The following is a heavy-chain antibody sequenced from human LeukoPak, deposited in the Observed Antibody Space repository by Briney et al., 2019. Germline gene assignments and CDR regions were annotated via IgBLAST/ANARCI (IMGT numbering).Heavy chain of an antibody. D-gene: IGHD5-18*01. CDR1: GYSFTSYW. J-gene: IGHJ6*03. V-gene: IGHV5-51*01. Sequence: GESLKISCKGSGYSFTSYWIGWVRQMPGKGLEWMGIIYSGDSDTRYSPSFQGQVTISADKSISTAYLQWSSLKASDTAMYYCARLTVDTAMVKPYYYYYYMDVWGKGTTVTVSS. CDR2: IYSGDSDT. CDR3: ARLTVDTAMVKPYYYYYYMDV.